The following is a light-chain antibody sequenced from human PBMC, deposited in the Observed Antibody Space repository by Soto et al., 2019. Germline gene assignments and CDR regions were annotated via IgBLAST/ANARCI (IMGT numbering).Light chain of an antibody. CDR2: LGS. J-gene: IGKJ1*01. Sequence: DIVMTQSPLSLPVTPGEPASISCRSSQSLLHSNGYNYLDWYLQKPGQSPQLLIYLGSTRASGVPDRFSGSGSGTDFTLKISRVEAEDVGVYYCMQALQTWTFGQGTKVEIK. CDR1: QSLLHSNGYNY. CDR3: MQALQTWT. V-gene: IGKV2-28*01.